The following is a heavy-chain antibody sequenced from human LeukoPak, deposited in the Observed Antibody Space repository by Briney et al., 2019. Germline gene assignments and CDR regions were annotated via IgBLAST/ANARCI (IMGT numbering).Heavy chain of an antibody. V-gene: IGHV3-30-3*01. CDR1: GFTFSSYA. J-gene: IGHJ3*02. Sequence: GRSLRLSCAASGFTFSSYAMHWVRQAPGKGLEWVAVISYDGSNKSYADSVKGRFTISRDNSKNTLYLQMNSLRAEDTAVYYCAGDYYDSSGKDAFDIWGQGTMVTVSS. D-gene: IGHD3-22*01. CDR2: ISYDGSNK. CDR3: AGDYYDSSGKDAFDI.